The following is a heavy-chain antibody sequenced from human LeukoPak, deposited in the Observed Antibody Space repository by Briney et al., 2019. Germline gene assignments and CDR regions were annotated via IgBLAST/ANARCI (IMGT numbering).Heavy chain of an antibody. CDR3: ASPIGGQMGGY. D-gene: IGHD3-3*01. Sequence: GGPLRLTYVASGFTFSNYWMSWVRQAPGKGLEWVANIKEDGTEKYYVDSVKGRFTISRDNAKNSLSLQMNSLRAEDTAVYYCASPIGGQMGGYWGQGTLVTVSS. J-gene: IGHJ4*02. CDR1: GFTFSNYW. CDR2: IKEDGTEK. V-gene: IGHV3-7*01.